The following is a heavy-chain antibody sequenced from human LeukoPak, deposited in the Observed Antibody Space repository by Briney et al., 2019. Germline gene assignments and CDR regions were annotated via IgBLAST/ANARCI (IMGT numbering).Heavy chain of an antibody. V-gene: IGHV3-23*01. Sequence: TGGSLRLSCAASGFTFSSYGMSWVRQAPGKGLEWVSSISGSGGSTYYADSVKGRLTISRDNSKNTLYLQMNSLRAEDTAVYYCAKDPWGFGELSSYYMDVWGKGTTVTISS. D-gene: IGHD3-10*01. CDR1: GFTFSSYG. CDR3: AKDPWGFGELSSYYMDV. CDR2: ISGSGGST. J-gene: IGHJ6*03.